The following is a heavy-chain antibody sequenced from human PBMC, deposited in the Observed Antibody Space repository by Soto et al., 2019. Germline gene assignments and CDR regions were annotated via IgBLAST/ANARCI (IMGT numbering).Heavy chain of an antibody. CDR2: IYPGDSDT. V-gene: IGHV5-51*03. D-gene: IGHD5-12*01. CDR3: ARRTPGMATIWPYGMDV. Sequence: EVQLVQSGAEVKKPGESLKISCKGSGYSFTSYWIGWVRQMPGKGLEWMGIIYPGDSDTRYSPSFQGQVTISADKSISTAYLQWSSLKAADTAVYYCARRTPGMATIWPYGMDVWGQGTTVTVSS. J-gene: IGHJ6*02. CDR1: GYSFTSYW.